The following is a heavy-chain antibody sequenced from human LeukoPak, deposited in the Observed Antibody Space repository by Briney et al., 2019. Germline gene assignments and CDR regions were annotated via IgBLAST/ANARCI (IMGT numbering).Heavy chain of an antibody. J-gene: IGHJ5*02. CDR3: ARGDIVVVPAGSLSWFDP. CDR1: GYSISSGYY. V-gene: IGHV4-38-2*02. CDR2: IYHSGST. Sequence: ETLSLTCTVSGYSISSGYYWGWIRQPPGKGLGWIGSIYHSGSTYYNPSLKSRVTISVDTSKNQFSLKLSSVTAADTAVYYCARGDIVVVPAGSLSWFDPWGQGTLVTVSS. D-gene: IGHD2-2*01.